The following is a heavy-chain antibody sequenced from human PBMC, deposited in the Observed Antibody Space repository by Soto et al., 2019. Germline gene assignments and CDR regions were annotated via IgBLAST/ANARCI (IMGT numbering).Heavy chain of an antibody. Sequence: GASVKVSCKASGYTFTSYYMHWVRQAPGQGLEWMGIINPSGGSTSYAQKFQGRVTMTRDTSTSTVYMELSSLRSEDTAVYYCARDRVNSDIYYYYGMDVWGQGTTVTVSS. D-gene: IGHD3-9*01. CDR2: INPSGGST. CDR3: ARDRVNSDIYYYYGMDV. V-gene: IGHV1-46*01. CDR1: GYTFTSYY. J-gene: IGHJ6*02.